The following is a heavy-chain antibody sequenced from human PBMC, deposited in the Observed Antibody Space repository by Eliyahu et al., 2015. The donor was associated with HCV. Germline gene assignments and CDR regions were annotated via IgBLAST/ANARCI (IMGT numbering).Heavy chain of an antibody. J-gene: IGHJ4*02. CDR1: GFTFSNYA. CDR2: MSSDVSK. Sequence: QVQLVESGGGVVQPGRSLRLSCAASGFTFSNYAMHWVRQAPGKGLEWVAIMSSDVSKYYADSVKGRFTTSRDNSKNTLYLQMNSLRVEDTAVYYCAKSWGHFGSGNYYNLDYWGQGTLVTVSS. D-gene: IGHD3-10*01. V-gene: IGHV3-30*04. CDR3: AKSWGHFGSGNYYNLDY.